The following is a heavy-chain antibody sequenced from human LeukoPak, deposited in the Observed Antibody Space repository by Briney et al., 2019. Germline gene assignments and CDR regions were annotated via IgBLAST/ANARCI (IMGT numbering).Heavy chain of an antibody. Sequence: SETLSLTCTVSGGSISSGDYYWRWIRQPPGKGLEWIGYIYYSGSTYYNPSLKSRVTISVDTSKNQFSLKLSSVTAADTAVYYCARGGSSGWSYYFDYWGQGTLVTVSS. J-gene: IGHJ4*02. CDR3: ARGGSSGWSYYFDY. D-gene: IGHD6-19*01. CDR2: IYYSGST. CDR1: GGSISSGDYY. V-gene: IGHV4-30-4*08.